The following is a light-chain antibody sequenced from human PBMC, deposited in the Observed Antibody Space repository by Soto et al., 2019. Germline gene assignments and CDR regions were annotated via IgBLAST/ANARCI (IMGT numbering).Light chain of an antibody. CDR2: DVR. CDR1: SSDIGGFNY. CDR3: ASYTTISPVA. Sequence: QSALAQPASVSGSPGQSITISCTGTSSDIGGFNYVSWYQQHPGKAPKLMIYDVRIRPSGVSNRFSGSKSGNTASLTISGLQTEDEADYYCASYTTISPVAFGGGTKLTVL. J-gene: IGLJ2*01. V-gene: IGLV2-14*01.